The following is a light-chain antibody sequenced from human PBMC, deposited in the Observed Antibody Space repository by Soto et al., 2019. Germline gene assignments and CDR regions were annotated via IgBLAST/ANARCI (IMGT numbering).Light chain of an antibody. CDR3: QTYNSART. CDR1: QGISNY. J-gene: IGKJ1*01. Sequence: DIPMTQSPSSLSASVGDRVTITCRASQGISNYLAWYQQKPGEVPKLLIYAASTLQPGVPSRFSGSGSGTDFTLTISSLQPEDVATYYCQTYNSARTFGQGTKVEIK. CDR2: AAS. V-gene: IGKV1-27*01.